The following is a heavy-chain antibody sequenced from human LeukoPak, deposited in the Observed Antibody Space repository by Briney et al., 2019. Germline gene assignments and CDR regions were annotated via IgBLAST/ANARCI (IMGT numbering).Heavy chain of an antibody. J-gene: IGHJ4*02. CDR1: GFTFDDYA. V-gene: IGHV3-9*01. D-gene: IGHD3-10*01. CDR3: AKDRGYGSGSYGHFDY. Sequence: GRSLRLSCVASGFTFDDYAMHWVRQAPGKGLEWVSDISWNSGNVGYADSVKGRFTISRDNAKNSLYLQMNSLRTEDTALYYCAKDRGYGSGSYGHFDYWGQGALVTVSS. CDR2: ISWNSGNV.